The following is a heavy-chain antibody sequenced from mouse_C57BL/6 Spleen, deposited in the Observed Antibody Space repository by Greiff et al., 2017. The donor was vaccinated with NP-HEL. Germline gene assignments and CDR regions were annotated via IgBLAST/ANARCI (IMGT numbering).Heavy chain of an antibody. D-gene: IGHD1-1*01. V-gene: IGHV3-6*01. CDR3: ARASYYYGSSYRVFDY. Sequence: EVQLQESGPGLVKPSQSLSLTCSVTGYSITSGYYWNWIRQYPGNKLEWMGYISYDGSNNYNPSLKNRISLTRDTSKNQFFLKLNSVTTEDTATYYCARASYYYGSSYRVFDYWGQGTTLTVSS. CDR1: GYSITSGYY. CDR2: ISYDGSN. J-gene: IGHJ2*01.